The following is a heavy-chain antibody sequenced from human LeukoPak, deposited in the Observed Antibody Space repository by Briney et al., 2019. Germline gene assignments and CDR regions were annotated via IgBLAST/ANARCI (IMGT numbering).Heavy chain of an antibody. CDR1: GGTFISYA. Sequence: SVKVSCKASGGTFISYAISWVRQAPGQGLEWMGGIIPIFGTANYAQKFQGRVTITADKSTSTAYMELSSLRSEDTAVYYCARYDSSGYYYGLRKGRNPHDAFDIWGQGTMVTVSS. J-gene: IGHJ3*02. CDR3: ARYDSSGYYYGLRKGRNPHDAFDI. V-gene: IGHV1-69*06. D-gene: IGHD3-22*01. CDR2: IIPIFGTA.